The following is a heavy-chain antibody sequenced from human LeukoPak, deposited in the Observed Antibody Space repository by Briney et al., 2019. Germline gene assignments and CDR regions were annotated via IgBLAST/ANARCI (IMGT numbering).Heavy chain of an antibody. CDR1: GGSFSGYY. CDR3: ATYYYDSSGYYHFDY. D-gene: IGHD3-22*01. J-gene: IGHJ4*02. CDR2: INHNGRT. Sequence: SETLSLTCAVYGGSFSGYYRSWIRQPPAKGLEWIGEINHNGRTNYNPSLKSRVTLSIDQSKNHFSLKLSSLTAADTAVYYCATYYYDSSGYYHFDYWGQGTLVTVSS. V-gene: IGHV4-34*01.